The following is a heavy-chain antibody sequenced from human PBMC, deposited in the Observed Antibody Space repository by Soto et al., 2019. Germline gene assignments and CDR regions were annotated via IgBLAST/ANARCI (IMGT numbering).Heavy chain of an antibody. Sequence: SVKVSCKASGGTFSSYSISWVRQAPGQGLEWMGGIIPIFGTANYAQKFQGRVTITADESTSTAYMELSGLRSGDTAVYYCARELSLSAYVKWYYGMDVWGQGTTVTVSS. D-gene: IGHD1-26*01. CDR1: GGTFSSYS. CDR3: ARELSLSAYVKWYYGMDV. CDR2: IIPIFGTA. J-gene: IGHJ6*02. V-gene: IGHV1-69*13.